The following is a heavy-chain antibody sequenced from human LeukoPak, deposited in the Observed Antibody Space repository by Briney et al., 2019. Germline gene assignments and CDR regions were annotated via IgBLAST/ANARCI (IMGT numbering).Heavy chain of an antibody. CDR1: GGSISSYY. D-gene: IGHD1-26*01. V-gene: IGHV4-4*07. CDR2: IYTSGST. Sequence: SETLSLXCTVSGGSISSYYWSWSRQPAGKGLEWIGRIYTSGSTNYNPSLKSRVTMSVDTSKNQFSLKLSSVTAADTAVYYCARDVKWELVRWFDPWGQGTLVTVSS. CDR3: ARDVKWELVRWFDP. J-gene: IGHJ5*02.